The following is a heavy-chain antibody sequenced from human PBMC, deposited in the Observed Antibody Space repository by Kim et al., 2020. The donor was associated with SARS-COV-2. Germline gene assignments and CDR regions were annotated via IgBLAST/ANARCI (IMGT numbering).Heavy chain of an antibody. Sequence: GGSLRLSCAASGFTFSSYAMTWVRQAPGKGLEWVSGISGSGVSTYYADSVQGRFTISRENSRNTLYLQMTSLRAEDTAVYYCAKGSLPDNWGQGTLVTVSS. CDR2: ISGSGVST. J-gene: IGHJ4*02. V-gene: IGHV3-23*01. CDR1: GFTFSSYA. CDR3: AKGSLPDN.